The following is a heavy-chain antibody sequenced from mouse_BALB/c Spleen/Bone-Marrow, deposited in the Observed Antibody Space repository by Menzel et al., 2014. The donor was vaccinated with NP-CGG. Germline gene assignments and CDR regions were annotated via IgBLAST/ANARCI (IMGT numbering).Heavy chain of an antibody. CDR1: AFIIKHTY. V-gene: IGHV14-3*02. CDR3: ASYYCYSDGRDF. D-gene: IGHD1-1*01. CDR2: IYPANGNT. J-gene: IGHJ4*01. Sequence: PVTGGASVRMPCTAPAFIIKHTYLQRMTQRPGQGLEWVGRIYPANGNTKYDPKFQGKATITADTSSNTAYLQLSSLTSEDTAVYYCASYYCYSDGRDFRGQ.